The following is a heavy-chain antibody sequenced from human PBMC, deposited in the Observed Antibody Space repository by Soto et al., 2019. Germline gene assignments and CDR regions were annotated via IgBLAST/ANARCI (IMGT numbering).Heavy chain of an antibody. V-gene: IGHV4-59*01. D-gene: IGHD3-16*01. CDR1: GGSISSYY. J-gene: IGHJ5*02. CDR2: IYYSGST. Sequence: QVQLQESGPGLVKPSETLSLTCTVSGGSISSYYWSWIRQPPGKGLEWMGYIYYSGSTNYNPSLKSRVTISVDTSRSQFSLKLSSVTAADTAVYYCARGLGVPSNWSDPWGQGTLVTVSS. CDR3: ARGLGVPSNWSDP.